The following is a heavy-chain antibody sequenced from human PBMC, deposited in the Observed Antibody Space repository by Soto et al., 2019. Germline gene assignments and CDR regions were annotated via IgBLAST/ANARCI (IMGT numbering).Heavy chain of an antibody. D-gene: IGHD6-13*01. CDR1: GGSISNTDW. Sequence: ETLSLTCSVSGGSISNTDWWSWVRQPPGKGLEWIGEIYHSGTTNCDPSLKSRVTISLDKSKSQFSLKLTSVTAADTAVYYCAIPGAGDFDYWGRGTLVTVYS. V-gene: IGHV4-4*02. CDR2: IYHSGTT. CDR3: AIPGAGDFDY. J-gene: IGHJ4*02.